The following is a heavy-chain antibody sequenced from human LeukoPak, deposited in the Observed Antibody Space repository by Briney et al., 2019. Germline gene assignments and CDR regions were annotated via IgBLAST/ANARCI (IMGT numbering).Heavy chain of an antibody. CDR2: ISGSGGST. V-gene: IGHV3-23*01. Sequence: GGSLGLSCAASGFTFSSYAMSWVRQAPGKGLEWVSAISGSGGSTYYADSVKGRFTISRDNSKNTLYLQMNSLRAEDTAVYYCAKEGPYYYGSGSLFDYWGQGTLVTVSS. D-gene: IGHD3-10*01. J-gene: IGHJ4*02. CDR1: GFTFSSYA. CDR3: AKEGPYYYGSGSLFDY.